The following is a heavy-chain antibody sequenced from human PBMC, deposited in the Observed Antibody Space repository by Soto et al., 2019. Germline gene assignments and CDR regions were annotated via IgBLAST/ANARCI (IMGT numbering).Heavy chain of an antibody. D-gene: IGHD3-22*01. CDR2: IIPIFGTA. V-gene: IGHV1-69*13. CDR3: ASPSRGYYDSSGYWAVIYYYYYGMDV. J-gene: IGHJ6*02. CDR1: GGTFSSYA. Sequence: GASVKVSCKASGGTFSSYAISWVRQAPGQGLEWMGGIIPIFGTANYAQKFQGRVTITADESTSTAYMELSSLRSEDTAVYYCASPSRGYYDSSGYWAVIYYYYYGMDVWGQGTTVTV.